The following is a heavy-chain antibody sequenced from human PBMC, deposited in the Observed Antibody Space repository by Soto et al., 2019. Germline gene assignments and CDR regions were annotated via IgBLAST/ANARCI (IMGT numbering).Heavy chain of an antibody. Sequence: EAQLVESGGGLIQPGGPLGLSCAASGFTVSDNYITWVRQAPGKGLEWVSLLYSGGRIYYADSVMGRFTISRDTSKNTLYLQMNSLRTEDTAVYYCAKSDPGYAYGLNVWGQGTTVTVSS. J-gene: IGHJ6*02. V-gene: IGHV3-53*01. CDR3: AKSDPGYAYGLNV. D-gene: IGHD5-18*01. CDR2: LYSGGRI. CDR1: GFTVSDNY.